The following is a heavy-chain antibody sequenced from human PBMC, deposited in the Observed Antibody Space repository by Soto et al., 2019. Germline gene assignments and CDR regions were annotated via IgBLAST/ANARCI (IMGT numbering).Heavy chain of an antibody. D-gene: IGHD4-17*01. J-gene: IGHJ6*02. CDR3: ARAPSRLRSPSMDV. CDR2: ISSSSSYT. V-gene: IGHV3-11*05. Sequence: GGSLRLPCAASGFTFSDYYMSWIRQAPGKGLEWVSYISSSSSYTNYADSVKGRFTISRDNAKNSLYLQMTSLIAEDTAVYYCARAPSRLRSPSMDVWGQGTTVTVSS. CDR1: GFTFSDYY.